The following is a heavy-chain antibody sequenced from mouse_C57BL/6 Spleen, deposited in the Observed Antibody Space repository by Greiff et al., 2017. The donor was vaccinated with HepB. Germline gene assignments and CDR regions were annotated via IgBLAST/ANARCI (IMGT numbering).Heavy chain of an antibody. V-gene: IGHV5-17*01. Sequence: EVQLVESGGGLVKPGGSLKLSCAASGFTFSDYGMHWVRQAPEKGLEWVAYISSGSSTIYYADTVKGRFTISRDNAKNTLFLQMTSLRSEDTAMYYCARKLVALDYWGQGTTLTVSS. CDR3: ARKLVALDY. J-gene: IGHJ2*01. CDR1: GFTFSDYG. CDR2: ISSGSSTI. D-gene: IGHD1-1*01.